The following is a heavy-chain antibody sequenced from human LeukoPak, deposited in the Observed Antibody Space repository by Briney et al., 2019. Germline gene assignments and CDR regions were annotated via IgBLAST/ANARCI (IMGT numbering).Heavy chain of an antibody. V-gene: IGHV3-74*01. D-gene: IGHD5-24*01. CDR2: ITSDGSST. CDR3: SGRGRDGYNYSDY. Sequence: PGGTLRLSCAVSGFTFSSYWMYWVRQAPGKGLVCVSRITSDGSSTFYADSVEVRFTISNNNPNNTPYLHRNRQRPENTAVCYVSGRGRDGYNYSDYWGQGTVVSVSS. CDR1: GFTFSSYW. J-gene: IGHJ4*02.